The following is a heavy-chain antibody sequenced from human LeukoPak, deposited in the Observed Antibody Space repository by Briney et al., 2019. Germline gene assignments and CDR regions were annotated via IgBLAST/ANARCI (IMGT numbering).Heavy chain of an antibody. CDR1: GFTFSSYW. CDR2: IKQDGSEK. D-gene: IGHD2/OR15-2a*01. Sequence: PGGSLRLSCAASGFTFSSYWMSWVRRAPGKGLEWVANIKQDGSEKYYVDSVKGRFTISRGNAKNSLYLQMNSLRAEDTAVYYCAREGGLENKYYYYYYMDVWGKGTTVTVSS. J-gene: IGHJ6*03. CDR3: AREGGLENKYYYYYYMDV. V-gene: IGHV3-7*01.